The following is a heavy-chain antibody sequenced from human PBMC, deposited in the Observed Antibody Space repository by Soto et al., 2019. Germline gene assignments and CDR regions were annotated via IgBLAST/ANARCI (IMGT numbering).Heavy chain of an antibody. CDR2: ISNSGEDT. V-gene: IGHV3-11*06. CDR3: TRHLRASGIVHDVFDI. Sequence: QVRLVESGGGLVKPGGSVRLSCAASGFSFSDYYMTWIRQAPGKGLEWVSRISNSGEDTNYADSVQGRFTISRDNGENSLYLQMTSLRAEDTAVYYCTRHLRASGIVHDVFDIWGQGTMVTVSS. D-gene: IGHD2-8*01. J-gene: IGHJ3*02. CDR1: GFSFSDYY.